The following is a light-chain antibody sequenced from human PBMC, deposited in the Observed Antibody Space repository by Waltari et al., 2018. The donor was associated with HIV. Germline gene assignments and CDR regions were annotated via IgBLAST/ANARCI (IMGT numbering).Light chain of an antibody. CDR1: RSNIGSNT. V-gene: IGLV1-44*01. J-gene: IGLJ2*01. Sequence: QSVMTQPASASGTPGQRVTISCSGSRSNIGSNTVSWFQQLPRTPPRHLSCGTKRRPAGVPERLAGSTSGTSASLAVSGLQSEDEADYFCAAWDDSLNGPVFGGGTKLTVL. CDR2: GTK. CDR3: AAWDDSLNGPV.